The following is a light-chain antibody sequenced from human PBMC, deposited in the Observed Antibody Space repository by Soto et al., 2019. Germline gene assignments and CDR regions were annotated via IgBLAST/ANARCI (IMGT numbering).Light chain of an antibody. CDR3: QQSYITLWT. V-gene: IGKV1-39*01. Sequence: DIQMTQSPSSLSASVGDRVTITCRASQSISSYLNWYQQKPGKAPKLLIYAASSLQSGVPSRFSGSGSGTDFTLTIISLQPEDFATYYCQQSYITLWTFGQGTKVEIK. CDR2: AAS. J-gene: IGKJ1*01. CDR1: QSISSY.